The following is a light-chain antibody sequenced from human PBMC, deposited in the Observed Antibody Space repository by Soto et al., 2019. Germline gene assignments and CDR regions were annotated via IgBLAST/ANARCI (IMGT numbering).Light chain of an antibody. V-gene: IGKV3-20*01. CDR2: DAS. CDR1: QSVSSTY. Sequence: EIVLTQSPGILSLSPGERATLSCRASQSVSSTYLAWYQQKPGQAPRLVIYDASSRATDIPDRFSGSGSGTDFTLTISRLEPEDFAVYYCHQYATSPVMYTFGQGTQLEIK. J-gene: IGKJ2*01. CDR3: HQYATSPVMYT.